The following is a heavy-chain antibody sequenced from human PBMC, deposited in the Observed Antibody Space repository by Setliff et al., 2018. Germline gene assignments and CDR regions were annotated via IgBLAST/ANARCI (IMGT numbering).Heavy chain of an antibody. Sequence: ASVKVSCKASGGTFSSYAISWVRQAPGQGLEWMGGIIPILGIANYAQKFRGRVTITRDTSASTAYMGLSSLRSEDTAVYYCASSFSSYYESSGYPLGAFDIWGQGTMVTGSS. CDR2: IIPILGIA. CDR3: ASSFSSYYESSGYPLGAFDI. D-gene: IGHD3-22*01. CDR1: GGTFSSYA. V-gene: IGHV1-69*10. J-gene: IGHJ3*02.